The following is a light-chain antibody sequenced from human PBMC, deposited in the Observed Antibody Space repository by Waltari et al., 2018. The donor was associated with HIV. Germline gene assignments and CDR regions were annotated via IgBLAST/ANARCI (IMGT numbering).Light chain of an antibody. J-gene: IGLJ2*01. CDR3: ASWDDSLNGPV. V-gene: IGLV1-44*01. CDR1: TSTIGQNT. CDR2: GKN. Sequence: QSVLTQPPSASGTPAQRVTIPCSGTTSTIGQNTGSWFQQFPGTAPKVLIYGKNQRPSGVPDRFSGSKSGTSASLAISGLQSEDEADYYCASWDDSLNGPVFGGGTKLTVV.